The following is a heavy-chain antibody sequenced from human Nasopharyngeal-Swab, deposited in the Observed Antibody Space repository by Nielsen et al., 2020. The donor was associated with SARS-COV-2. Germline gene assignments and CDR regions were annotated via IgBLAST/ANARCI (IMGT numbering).Heavy chain of an antibody. Sequence: GESLKISCTGSGYSFSSYWIGWVRQMPGKGLEWMGIMYPRDSDTRYSPSFQGQVTISADKSISTAYLQWSSLKASDTAMYYCATAYNGNYYWDYWGQGTLVTVSS. CDR3: ATAYNGNYYWDY. CDR1: GYSFSSYW. CDR2: MYPRDSDT. D-gene: IGHD1-7*01. J-gene: IGHJ4*02. V-gene: IGHV5-51*01.